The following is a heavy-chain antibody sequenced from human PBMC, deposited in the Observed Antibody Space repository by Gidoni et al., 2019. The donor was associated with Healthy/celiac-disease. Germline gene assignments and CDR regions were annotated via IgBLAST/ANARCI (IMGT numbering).Heavy chain of an antibody. D-gene: IGHD2-8*02. J-gene: IGHJ3*02. CDR2: IDPSDSYT. CDR3: ARAPIVPVVYANDAFDI. V-gene: IGHV5-10-1*03. Sequence: DVHLVQSGAEVKKPGESLRISCKVSGYSSTSYWISWVRQMPGKGLEWMGRIDPSDSYTNYSPSFQGHVTISADKSISTAYLQWSSLRASDTAMYYCARAPIVPVVYANDAFDIWGQGTMVTVSS. CDR1: GYSSTSYW.